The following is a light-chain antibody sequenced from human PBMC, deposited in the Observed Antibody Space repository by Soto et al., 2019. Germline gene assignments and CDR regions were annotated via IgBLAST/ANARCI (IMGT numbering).Light chain of an antibody. CDR1: QSVSSDY. V-gene: IGKV3-20*01. Sequence: EIVLTQSPGTLSLSPGERATLSCWASQSVSSDYLAWYQQKPGQAPRLLIYAASSRATGIPDRFSGGGSGTDFTLTINRLEPECFAVYYCQPYGTSPWTFGQVTKVEIK. CDR2: AAS. J-gene: IGKJ1*01. CDR3: QPYGTSPWT.